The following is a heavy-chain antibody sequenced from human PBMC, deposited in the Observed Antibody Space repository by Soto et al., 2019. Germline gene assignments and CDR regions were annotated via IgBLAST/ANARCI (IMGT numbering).Heavy chain of an antibody. CDR3: TRDIGGKGAY. J-gene: IGHJ4*02. CDR1: GFTFSSYW. D-gene: IGHD3-10*01. CDR2: IDEYGNTI. V-gene: IGHV3-74*01. Sequence: PGGSLRLSCAASGFTFSSYWVHWVRQVPGKGLLWVSRIDEYGNTINYADSVKGRFTISRDNARNTLYLEMNSPRAEDTALYYCTRDIGGKGAYWGPGTLVTVSS.